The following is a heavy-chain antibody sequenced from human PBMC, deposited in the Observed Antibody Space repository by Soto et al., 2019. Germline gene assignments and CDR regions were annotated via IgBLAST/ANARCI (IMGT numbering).Heavy chain of an antibody. CDR3: VKSVITRWWFDP. CDR1: WFKFSSHA. Sequence: PGGSLRLPWAASWFKFSSHAVRWVRKAPGKGLEWVSAISGSGGSTYYADSVKGRFTISRDNSKNTLYLQMNSLRAEDTAVYYCVKSVITRWWFDPWGQGTLVTVSS. CDR2: ISGSGGST. V-gene: IGHV3-23*01. D-gene: IGHD4-4*01. J-gene: IGHJ5*02.